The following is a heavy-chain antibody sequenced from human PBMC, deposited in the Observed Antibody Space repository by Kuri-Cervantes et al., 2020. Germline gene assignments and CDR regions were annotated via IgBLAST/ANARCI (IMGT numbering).Heavy chain of an antibody. J-gene: IGHJ4*02. D-gene: IGHD5-24*01. CDR3: TRDSWLSLDY. CDR1: GFSFTNNW. CDR2: ISTDGNES. V-gene: IGHV3-74*01. Sequence: GESLKISCVASGFSFTNNWMHWVRQAPGKGLVWVSRISTDGNESIYADSVKGRFTMSRDNAKNTVHLQMNSLRAEDTAVYYCTRDSWLSLDYWGQGILVTVSS.